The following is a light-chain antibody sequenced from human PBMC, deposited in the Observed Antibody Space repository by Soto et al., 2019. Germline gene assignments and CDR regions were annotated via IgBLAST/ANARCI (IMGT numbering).Light chain of an antibody. V-gene: IGKV3-15*01. J-gene: IGKJ1*01. CDR3: QQYNNWPRT. CDR2: STS. Sequence: EIVMTQSPATLSLSPGERATLSCRASQSVNSNLACYQQKAGQAPRLLIYSTSTRATGIPARFSGSGSGTDFTLTISSLQFEDFAVYYCQQYNNWPRTFGQGTKVDIK. CDR1: QSVNSN.